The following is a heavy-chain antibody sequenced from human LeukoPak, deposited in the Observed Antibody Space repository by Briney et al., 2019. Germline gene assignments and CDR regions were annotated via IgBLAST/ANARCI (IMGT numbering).Heavy chain of an antibody. CDR1: GGTFSSYA. V-gene: IGHV1-69*13. D-gene: IGHD3-22*01. CDR2: IIPIFGTA. CDR3: ARDYGTNYYDSSDAFDI. J-gene: IGHJ3*02. Sequence: ASVNVSCKASGGTFSSYAISWVRQAPGQGLEWMGGIIPIFGTANYAQKFQGRVTITADESTSTAYMELSSLGSEDTAVYYCARDYGTNYYDSSDAFDIWGQGTMVTVSS.